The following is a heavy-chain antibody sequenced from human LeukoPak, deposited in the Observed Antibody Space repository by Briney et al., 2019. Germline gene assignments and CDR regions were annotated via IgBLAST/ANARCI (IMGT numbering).Heavy chain of an antibody. D-gene: IGHD6-6*01. CDR1: GYNFTNFW. CDR2: IYPGDFDT. V-gene: IGHV5-51*01. CDR3: ARLSSSSFTVDGFDI. J-gene: IGHJ3*02. Sequence: GESLKISCKGSGYNFTNFWIGWVRQMPGKGLEWMGIIYPGDFDTKKSPSLQGQVTISADKSITTAYLQWSSLKASDTAMYYCARLSSSSFTVDGFDIWGQGTMVTVSS.